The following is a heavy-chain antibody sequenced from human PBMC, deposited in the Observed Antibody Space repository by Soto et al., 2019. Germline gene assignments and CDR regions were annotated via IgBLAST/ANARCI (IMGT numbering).Heavy chain of an antibody. CDR1: GSTFNNFA. CDR2: IVVDSNTA. Sequence: QVVLLQSGSEVKEPGSSVRVSCQVSGSTFNNFAFSWVRQAPGHGPEWMGGIVVDSNTAEYSQRFQDRVTITADTSTDTLYMELVSLTFEDTAVYYCARAIKRWEVNYYFDFWGQGTLVTVSS. CDR3: ARAIKRWEVNYYFDF. D-gene: IGHD1-26*01. V-gene: IGHV1-69*14. J-gene: IGHJ4*02.